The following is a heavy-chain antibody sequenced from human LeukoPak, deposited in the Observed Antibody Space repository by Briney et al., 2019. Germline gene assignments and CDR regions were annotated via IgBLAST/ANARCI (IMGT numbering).Heavy chain of an antibody. CDR2: IKQDGSEK. CDR3: ARDQTKWEPLRRRDYYYMDV. CDR1: GFTFNSYW. D-gene: IGHD1-26*01. V-gene: IGHV3-7*01. Sequence: GGSLRLSCAASGFTFNSYWMSWVRQAPGKGLEWVANIKQDGSEKYYEDSVKGRFTISRDNAKNSLYLQMNSLRAEDTAVYYCARDQTKWEPLRRRDYYYMDVWGKGTTVTVSS. J-gene: IGHJ6*03.